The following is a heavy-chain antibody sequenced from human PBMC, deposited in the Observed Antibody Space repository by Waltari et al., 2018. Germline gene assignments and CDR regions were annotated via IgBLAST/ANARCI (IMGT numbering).Heavy chain of an antibody. CDR3: ARARSGWYFNFDY. V-gene: IGHV4-59*01. CDR1: GGPISSYY. J-gene: IGHJ4*02. CDR2: IYYSGST. Sequence: QVQLQESGPGLVKPSETLSLPCTVPGGPISSYYWSWSRQPPGKGLEWIGYIYYSGSTNYNPSLKSRVTISVDTSKNQFSLKLSSVTAADTAVYYCARARSGWYFNFDYWGQGNLVIVSS. D-gene: IGHD6-19*01.